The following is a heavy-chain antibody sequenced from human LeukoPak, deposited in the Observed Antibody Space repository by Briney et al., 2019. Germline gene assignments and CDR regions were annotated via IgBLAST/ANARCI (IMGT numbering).Heavy chain of an antibody. CDR3: ASITMVRGVIIMAFDI. J-gene: IGHJ3*02. V-gene: IGHV4-31*03. CDR1: GGSISSGGYY. D-gene: IGHD3-10*01. CDR2: IYYSGST. Sequence: SQTLSLTCTVSGGSISSGGYYWSWIRQHPGKGLEWIGYIYYSGSTYYNPSLKSRVTISVDTSKNQFSLKLSSVTAADTAVYYCASITMVRGVIIMAFDIWGQGTMATVSS.